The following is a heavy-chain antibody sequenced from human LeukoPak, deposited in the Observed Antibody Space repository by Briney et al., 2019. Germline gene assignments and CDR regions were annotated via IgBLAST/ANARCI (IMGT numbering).Heavy chain of an antibody. CDR1: GYTFTDYY. CDR3: ARPYFQWELRY. V-gene: IGHV1-2*02. J-gene: IGHJ4*02. Sequence: ASVKVSCKASGYTFTDYYIHWVRQAPGQGLEWMGWINPNSDYTFYAQKFQGRVTMTRDTSISTVYMEMSRLRYDDTAVYYCARPYFQWELRYWGPGTLVTVSS. D-gene: IGHD1-26*01. CDR2: INPNSDYT.